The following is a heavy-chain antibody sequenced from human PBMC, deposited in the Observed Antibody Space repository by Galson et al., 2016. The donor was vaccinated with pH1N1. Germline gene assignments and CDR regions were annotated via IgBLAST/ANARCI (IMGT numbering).Heavy chain of an antibody. V-gene: IGHV3-15*01. CDR2: IKSKFHGGAT. D-gene: IGHD1-1*01. Sequence: SLRLSCAASGFTFSNTWMHWVRQAPGKGLEWVGRIKSKFHGGATDYAAPVQGRFTIAGDDSENKLYMQMNSLKTEATALYYCFGWNDDAWGTGNTVDVWGQGTMVSVSS. J-gene: IGHJ3*01. CDR1: GFTFSNTW. CDR3: FGWNDDAWGTGNTVDV.